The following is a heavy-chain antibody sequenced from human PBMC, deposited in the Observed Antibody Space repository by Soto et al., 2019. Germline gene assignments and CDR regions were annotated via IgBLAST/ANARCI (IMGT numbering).Heavy chain of an antibody. D-gene: IGHD7-27*01. Sequence: SETLSLTCSVSGDSISNLDYFWAWIRQPPGQALEYIGYIYKSATTYYNPSFESRVAISVDTSKSQFSLNVTSATAADTAVYFCARGRYCLTGRCFPNWFDSWGQGALVTVSS. CDR1: GDSISNLDYF. J-gene: IGHJ5*01. CDR2: IYKSATT. V-gene: IGHV4-30-4*01. CDR3: ARGRYCLTGRCFPNWFDS.